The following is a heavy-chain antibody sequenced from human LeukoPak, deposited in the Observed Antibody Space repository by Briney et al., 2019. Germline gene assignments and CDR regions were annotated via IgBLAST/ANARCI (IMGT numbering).Heavy chain of an antibody. CDR1: GYTFTIYG. CDR2: ISAYNGNT. CDR3: ARGDTAMAYFDY. V-gene: IGHV1-18*01. J-gene: IGHJ4*02. Sequence: ASVTVSCTASGYTFTIYGISWVRQAPGQGLEWMGWISAYNGNTNYAQKLQGRVTMTTDTSTSTAYMELRSLRSDDTAVYYCARGDTAMAYFDYWGQGTLVTVSS. D-gene: IGHD5-18*01.